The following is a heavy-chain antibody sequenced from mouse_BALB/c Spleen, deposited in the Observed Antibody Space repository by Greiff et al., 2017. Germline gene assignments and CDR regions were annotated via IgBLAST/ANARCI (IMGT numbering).Heavy chain of an antibody. V-gene: IGHV1-87*01. CDR3: ASAPMITKAMDY. Sequence: QVQLKESGAELARPGASVKLSCKASGYTFTSYWMQWVKQRPGQGLEWIGAIYPGDGDTRYTQKFKGKATLTADKSSSTAYMQLSSLASEDSAVYYCASAPMITKAMDYWGQGTSVTVSS. CDR2: IYPGDGDT. J-gene: IGHJ4*01. CDR1: GYTFTSYW. D-gene: IGHD2-4*01.